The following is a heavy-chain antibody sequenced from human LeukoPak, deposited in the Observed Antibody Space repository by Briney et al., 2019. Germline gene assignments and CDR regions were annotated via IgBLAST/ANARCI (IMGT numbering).Heavy chain of an antibody. D-gene: IGHD2-8*01. CDR3: AREGSNGGYDY. CDR2: ISWNSGSI. Sequence: GGSLRLSCAASGFTFDDYAMHWVRQAPGKGLEWVSGISWNSGSIGYADSVKGRFTISRDNSKNTLYVQMNSLRAEDTAVYCCAREGSNGGYDYWGQGTLVTVAS. V-gene: IGHV3-9*01. J-gene: IGHJ4*02. CDR1: GFTFDDYA.